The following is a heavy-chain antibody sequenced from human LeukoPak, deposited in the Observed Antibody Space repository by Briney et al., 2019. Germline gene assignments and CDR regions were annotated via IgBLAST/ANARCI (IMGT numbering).Heavy chain of an antibody. CDR3: ARRPLPRSSGYYYVPFDY. Sequence: ASVKVSCKASGYTFINYPMNWVRQAPGQGLEWMGWINPNSGGTNYAQKSQGRVTMTRDTSISTAYMELSRLRSDDTAVYYCARRPLPRSSGYYYVPFDYWGQGTLVTVSS. V-gene: IGHV1-2*02. CDR1: GYTFINYP. CDR2: INPNSGGT. D-gene: IGHD3-22*01. J-gene: IGHJ4*02.